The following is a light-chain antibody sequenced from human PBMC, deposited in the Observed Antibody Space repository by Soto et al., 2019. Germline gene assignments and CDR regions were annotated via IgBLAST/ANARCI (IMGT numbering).Light chain of an antibody. CDR2: GSS. Sequence: EIVLTQSPGTLSLSPGERATLSCRASQSVSSSYLAWYQQKPGKAPRLLIYGSSSRATGIPERFSGSGSGTDFTVTIIRLEPEDFAVSYGHQYGSSSTTFGQGTKLEIK. CDR1: QSVSSSY. J-gene: IGKJ2*01. V-gene: IGKV3-20*01. CDR3: HQYGSSSTT.